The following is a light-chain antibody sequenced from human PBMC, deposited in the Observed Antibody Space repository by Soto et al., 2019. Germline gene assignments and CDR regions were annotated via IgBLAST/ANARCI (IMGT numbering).Light chain of an antibody. CDR1: QTVSANY. Sequence: EVVLTQSPATLSLSPVERATLSCRADQTVSANYLAWYQQKPGQAPRLLIYGASSRATGIPDRFSGSGSGTDFTLTISRLEPEDFAVFYCQQYGSSPFTFGPGTKVDIK. J-gene: IGKJ3*01. CDR3: QQYGSSPFT. CDR2: GAS. V-gene: IGKV3-20*01.